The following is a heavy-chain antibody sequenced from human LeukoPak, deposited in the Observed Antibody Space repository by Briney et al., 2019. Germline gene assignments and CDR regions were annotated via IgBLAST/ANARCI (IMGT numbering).Heavy chain of an antibody. CDR1: GYTFTGYY. Sequence: ASVKVSCKASGYTFTGYYMHWVRQAPGQGLEWMGCINPNSGGTNYAQKFQGRVTMTRDTSISTAYMELSRLRSDDTAVYYCAREDDYYGSGSYYKDGYYYYYGMDVWGQGTTVTVSS. CDR2: INPNSGGT. J-gene: IGHJ6*02. D-gene: IGHD3-10*01. CDR3: AREDDYYGSGSYYKDGYYYYYGMDV. V-gene: IGHV1-2*02.